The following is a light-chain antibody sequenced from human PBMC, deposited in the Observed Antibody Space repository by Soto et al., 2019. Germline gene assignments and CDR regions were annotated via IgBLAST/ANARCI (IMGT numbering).Light chain of an antibody. CDR2: EVS. J-gene: IGLJ1*01. V-gene: IGLV2-14*03. CDR3: SSYTSGSTLYV. Sequence: QSVLTQHASVSGSPGQSITISCTGISSDGGDYNYVSWYQQHPGKAPKLMIYEVSNRPSGVSNRFSGSKSDNSASLTISGLQSEDEADYYCSSYTSGSTLYVFGPGTKLTVL. CDR1: SSDGGDYNY.